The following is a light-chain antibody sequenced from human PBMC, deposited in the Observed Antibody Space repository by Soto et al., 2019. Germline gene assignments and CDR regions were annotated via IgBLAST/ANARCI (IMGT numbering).Light chain of an antibody. CDR1: QSVSSY. J-gene: IGKJ2*01. CDR3: QLRSNWPPYT. V-gene: IGKV3-11*01. CDR2: DAS. Sequence: EIVLTQSPATLSLSPGERATLSCRASQSVSSYLAWYQQKPGQAPRLLIYDASNRATGIPARFSGSGSGTDFTPTISSLEPEDFAVFYCQLRSNWPPYTFGQGIKLEIK.